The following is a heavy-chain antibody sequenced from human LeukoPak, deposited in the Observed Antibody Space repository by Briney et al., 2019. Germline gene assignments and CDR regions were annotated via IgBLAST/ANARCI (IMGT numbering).Heavy chain of an antibody. J-gene: IGHJ1*01. CDR3: ATRSTNNMVRGVISRAYFQH. CDR1: GFTFSSYA. V-gene: IGHV3-23*01. D-gene: IGHD3-10*01. CDR2: ISGSGGST. Sequence: GGSLRLSCAASGFTFSSYAMSWVRQAPGKGLEWVSAISGSGGSTYYADSVKGRFTISRDNSKSTLYLQMNSLRAEDTAVYYCATRSTNNMVRGVISRAYFQHWGQGTLVTVSS.